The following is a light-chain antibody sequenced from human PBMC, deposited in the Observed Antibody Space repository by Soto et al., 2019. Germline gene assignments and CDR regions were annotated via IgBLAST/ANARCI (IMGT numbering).Light chain of an antibody. J-gene: IGKJ4*01. V-gene: IGKV1-39*01. Sequence: DIQMPQSPSALSASVGDSITITCRASQSISRFLNWYQQKPGKAPKLLIYTTSNLENGVPSRFSGSGSGTDFTLTISSLQREDFATYYCQQSYSNILTFGGGTKVEVK. CDR1: QSISRF. CDR2: TTS. CDR3: QQSYSNILT.